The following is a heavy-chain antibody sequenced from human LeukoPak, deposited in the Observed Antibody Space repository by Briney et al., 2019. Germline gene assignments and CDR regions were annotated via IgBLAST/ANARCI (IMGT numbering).Heavy chain of an antibody. CDR1: GGSISSGGYY. CDR2: IYYSGST. Sequence: SQTLSLTCTVSGGSISSGGYYWSWIRQHPGEGLEWIGYIYYSGSTYYNPSLKSRVTISVDTSKNQFSLKLSSVTAADTAVYYCARERLRLAYYYDSSGQPFPPAFDIWGQGTMVTVSS. D-gene: IGHD3-22*01. J-gene: IGHJ3*02. CDR3: ARERLRLAYYYDSSGQPFPPAFDI. V-gene: IGHV4-31*03.